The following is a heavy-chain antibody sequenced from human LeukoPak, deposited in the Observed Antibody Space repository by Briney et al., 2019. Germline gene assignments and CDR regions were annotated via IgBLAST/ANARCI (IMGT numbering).Heavy chain of an antibody. Sequence: PGGSLRLSCAASGFTFSDYGMHWVRQAPGKGLEWVAFIWFDGRNIYYADSVKGRFTMSRDNAKNTVYLQMNSLRAEDTAVYYCTRGASVVAGIDFWGQGTLVTVSS. J-gene: IGHJ4*02. D-gene: IGHD2-15*01. V-gene: IGHV3-33*01. CDR1: GFTFSDYG. CDR2: IWFDGRNI. CDR3: TRGASVVAGIDF.